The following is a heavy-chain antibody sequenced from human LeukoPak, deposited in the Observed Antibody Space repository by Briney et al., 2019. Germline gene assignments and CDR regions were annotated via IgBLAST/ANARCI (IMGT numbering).Heavy chain of an antibody. CDR2: ISGDGGST. CDR3: ARGGITSSTQFDY. D-gene: IGHD2-2*01. J-gene: IGHJ4*02. CDR1: GFTFDDYA. Sequence: GGSLRLSCAASGFTFDDYAMHWVRQAPGKGLEWVSLISGDGGSTYYADSVKGRFTISRDNSENSLYLQMNSLRTEDTALYYCARGGITSSTQFDYWGQGTLVIVSS. V-gene: IGHV3-43*02.